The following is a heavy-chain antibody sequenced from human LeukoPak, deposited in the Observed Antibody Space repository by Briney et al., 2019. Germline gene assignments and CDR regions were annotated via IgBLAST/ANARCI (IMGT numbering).Heavy chain of an antibody. J-gene: IGHJ4*02. CDR1: GGSISSYY. V-gene: IGHV4-59*08. CDR2: IYYSGST. CDR3: ARHGAAAGSSDFDY. D-gene: IGHD6-13*01. Sequence: SETLSLTCTVSGGSISSYYWSWIRQPPGKGLEWIGYIYYSGSTNYNPSLKSRVTISVDTSKNQFSLKLSSVTAADTAVYHCARHGAAAGSSDFDYWGQGTLVTVSS.